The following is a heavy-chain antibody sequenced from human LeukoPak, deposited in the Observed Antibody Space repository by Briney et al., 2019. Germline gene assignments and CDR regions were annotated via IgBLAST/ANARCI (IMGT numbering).Heavy chain of an antibody. CDR2: VSASGGST. Sequence: PGGSLRLSCAASGFSFSSYAMHWVRQAPGKGLEWVSSVSASGGSTYHADSVKGRFTISRDNSKNTLHLQMNSLRADDTALYYCAKGALAAAGSGFDYWGQGTLVTVSS. J-gene: IGHJ4*02. CDR3: AKGALAAAGSGFDY. D-gene: IGHD6-13*01. CDR1: GFSFSSYA. V-gene: IGHV3-23*01.